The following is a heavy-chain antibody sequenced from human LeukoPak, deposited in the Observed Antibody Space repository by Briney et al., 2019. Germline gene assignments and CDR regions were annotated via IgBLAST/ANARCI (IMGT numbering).Heavy chain of an antibody. CDR2: IYYSGST. D-gene: IGHD3-10*01. J-gene: IGHJ3*02. Sequence: RPSETLSLTCAVSGGSVSGYYWSWIRQPPGKGLEWIGYIYYSGSTNYNPSLKSRVTISVDTSKNQFSLKLSSVTAADTAVYYCARAYYYGSGSYAFDIWGQGTMVTVSS. CDR1: GGSVSGYY. CDR3: ARAYYYGSGSYAFDI. V-gene: IGHV4-59*02.